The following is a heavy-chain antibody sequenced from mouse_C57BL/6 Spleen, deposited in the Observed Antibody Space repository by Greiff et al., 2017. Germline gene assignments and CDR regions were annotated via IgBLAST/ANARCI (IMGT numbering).Heavy chain of an antibody. J-gene: IGHJ1*03. V-gene: IGHV5-17*01. CDR3: ARWVITTVVDWYFDV. CDR2: ISSGCSPI. CDR1: GFTFSDYG. D-gene: IGHD1-1*01. Sequence: EVQLVESGGGLVKPGGSLKLSCAASGFTFSDYGMHWVRQAPEKGLEWVAYISSGCSPIYYADTVKGRFTISRDNAKNTLFLQMTSLRSEDTAMYYCARWVITTVVDWYFDVWGTGTTVTVAS.